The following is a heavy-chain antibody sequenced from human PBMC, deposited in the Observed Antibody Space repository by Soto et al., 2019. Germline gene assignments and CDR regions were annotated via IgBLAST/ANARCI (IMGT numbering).Heavy chain of an antibody. CDR1: KVTCGCDW. CDR2: IDPDGSTT. Sequence: QLGGNLGLSCAASKVTCGCDWMHWVRQAPGKGLVWVSRIDPDGSTTYYADSVKGRFTIPRDHAKNTLYLQLNSLRAEDTPVYYCTSSGSYDLAWFDPCVHGT. D-gene: IGHD3-10*01. V-gene: IGHV3-74*01. J-gene: IGHJ5*02. CDR3: TSSGSYDLAWFDP.